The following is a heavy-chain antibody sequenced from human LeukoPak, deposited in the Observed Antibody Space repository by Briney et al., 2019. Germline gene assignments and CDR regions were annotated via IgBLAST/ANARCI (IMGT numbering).Heavy chain of an antibody. Sequence: SETLSLTCAVYGGSFSGYYWSWIRQPPGKGLEWIGEINHSGSTNYNPSLKSRVTISVDTSKNQFSRKLSSVTAADTAVYYCASLGRKSYCSSTSCYRYYYYYMDVWGKGTTVTVSS. V-gene: IGHV4-34*01. J-gene: IGHJ6*03. CDR3: ASLGRKSYCSSTSCYRYYYYYMDV. CDR2: INHSGST. CDR1: GGSFSGYY. D-gene: IGHD2-2*01.